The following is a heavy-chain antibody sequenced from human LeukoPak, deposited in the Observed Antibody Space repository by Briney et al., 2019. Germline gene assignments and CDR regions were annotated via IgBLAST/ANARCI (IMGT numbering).Heavy chain of an antibody. CDR1: GDSVSNGNYY. CDR3: ARSQNYYGSGDY. J-gene: IGHJ4*02. Sequence: RSSETLSLTCTVSGDSVSNGNYYWSWLRQPPGKALEWTGYIYYTGKTYYNPSLEGRVTILVDTSRNHFSVKLSSVTAADTAVYYCARSQNYYGSGDYWSQGTLVTVSS. V-gene: IGHV4-61*03. D-gene: IGHD3-10*01. CDR2: IYYTGKT.